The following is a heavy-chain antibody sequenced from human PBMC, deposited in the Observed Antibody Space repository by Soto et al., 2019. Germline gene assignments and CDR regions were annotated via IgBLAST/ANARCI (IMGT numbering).Heavy chain of an antibody. CDR3: ARLFYDSSEHFDY. Sequence: SETLSLTCTVSGVSISSSNFYWGWIRQPPGKGLEWIGNIYYTGSTYYNPSLKSRVAMSIDTSKNQFSLKLNSVTAADTAVYFCARLFYDSSEHFDYWGQGTLVTVSS. D-gene: IGHD3-22*01. V-gene: IGHV4-39*01. CDR2: IYYTGST. J-gene: IGHJ4*02. CDR1: GVSISSSNFY.